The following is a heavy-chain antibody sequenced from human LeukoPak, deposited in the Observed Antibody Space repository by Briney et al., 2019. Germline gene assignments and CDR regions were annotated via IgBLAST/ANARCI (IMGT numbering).Heavy chain of an antibody. CDR1: GGSISSGGYY. CDR3: ARVGGSYVYYFDY. Sequence: SETLSLTCTVSGGSISSGGYYWSWIRQHPGKGLEWIGYIYYSGSTYYNPSLKSRVTISVDTSKNQFSLKLSSVTAADTAVYYCARVGGSYVYYFDYWGQGTLVTVSS. CDR2: IYYSGST. J-gene: IGHJ4*02. D-gene: IGHD1-26*01. V-gene: IGHV4-31*03.